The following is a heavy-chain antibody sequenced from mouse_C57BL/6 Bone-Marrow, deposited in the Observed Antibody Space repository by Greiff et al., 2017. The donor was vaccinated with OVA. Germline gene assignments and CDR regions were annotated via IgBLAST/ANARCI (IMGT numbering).Heavy chain of an antibody. Sequence: QVQLQQPGAELVRPGTSVKLSCKASGYTFTSYWMHWVKQRPGQGLEWIGVIDPSDSYTNYNQKFKGKATLTVDTSSSTAYMQLSSLTSEDSAVEYCERWRQLRPFAYWGQGTLVTVSA. CDR1: GYTFTSYW. CDR3: ERWRQLRPFAY. D-gene: IGHD3-2*02. CDR2: IDPSDSYT. V-gene: IGHV1-59*01. J-gene: IGHJ3*01.